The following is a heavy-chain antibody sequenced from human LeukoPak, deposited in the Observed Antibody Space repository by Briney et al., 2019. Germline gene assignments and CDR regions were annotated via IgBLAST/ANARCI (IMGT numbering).Heavy chain of an antibody. D-gene: IGHD4-11*01. CDR1: GGAFSSYA. Sequence: SVKVSCKASGGAFSSYAISWVRQAPGQGLEWMGRIIPIFGIANYAQKFQGRVTITADKSTSTAYMELSSLRSEDTAVYYCAREVVTTNRNWFDPWGQGTLVTVSS. CDR2: IIPIFGIA. V-gene: IGHV1-69*04. J-gene: IGHJ5*02. CDR3: AREVVTTNRNWFDP.